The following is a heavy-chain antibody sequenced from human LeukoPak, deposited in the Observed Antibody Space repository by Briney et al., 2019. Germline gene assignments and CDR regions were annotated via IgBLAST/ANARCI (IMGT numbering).Heavy chain of an antibody. Sequence: PSETLSLTCTVSDYSISSGYGYYWGWIRQPPGKGLEWIGGIYHSGDTYYNPSLKSRVTISVDTSKNQFSLKLDSVTAADTAVYYCAKGTSSGWYYFDYWGQGTLVTVSS. CDR2: IYHSGDT. J-gene: IGHJ4*02. CDR3: AKGTSSGWYYFDY. D-gene: IGHD6-19*01. CDR1: DYSISSGYGYY. V-gene: IGHV4-38-2*02.